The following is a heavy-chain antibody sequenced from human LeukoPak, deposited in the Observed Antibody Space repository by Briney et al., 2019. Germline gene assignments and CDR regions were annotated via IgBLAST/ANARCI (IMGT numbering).Heavy chain of an antibody. V-gene: IGHV4-59*08. CDR1: GGSLSSYY. J-gene: IGHJ3*02. D-gene: IGHD1-26*01. Sequence: SETLFLTCTVSGGSLSSYYWSWIRQPPGKGLEWIGYIYYSGSTNYNPSLKSRVTISVDTSKNQFSLKLSSVTAADTAVYYCARPGVGATYGFDIWGQGTMVTVSS. CDR3: ARPGVGATYGFDI. CDR2: IYYSGST.